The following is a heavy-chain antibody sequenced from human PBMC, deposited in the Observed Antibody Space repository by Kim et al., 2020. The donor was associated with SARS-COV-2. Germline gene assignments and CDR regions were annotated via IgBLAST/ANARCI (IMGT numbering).Heavy chain of an antibody. CDR2: INAGNGDT. J-gene: IGHJ4*02. CDR3: ATDKTPLAYCGGDCITPLDY. CDR1: GYTFTSYG. V-gene: IGHV1-3*01. D-gene: IGHD2-21*01. Sequence: ASVKVSCKASGYTFTSYGVHWVRQAPGQRLEWMGWINAGNGDTKYSQKFQGRVTITRDTSASTAYMELSSLRSEDTAVYYCATDKTPLAYCGGDCITPLDYWGQGTLVTVSS.